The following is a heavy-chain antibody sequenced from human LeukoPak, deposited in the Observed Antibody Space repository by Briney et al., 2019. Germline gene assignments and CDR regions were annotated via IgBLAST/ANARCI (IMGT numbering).Heavy chain of an antibody. Sequence: GASVKVSCKASGGTFTNLAFNWVRQAPGQGLEWMGGFIPMSGTANYAQNFQGRITITADESSNTAYMELSSLGSGDTALYYCASPHKYYDDWSGYSPLDDWGQGTLVTVSS. J-gene: IGHJ4*02. CDR2: FIPMSGTA. CDR1: GGTFTNLA. V-gene: IGHV1-69*13. CDR3: ASPHKYYDDWSGYSPLDD. D-gene: IGHD3-3*01.